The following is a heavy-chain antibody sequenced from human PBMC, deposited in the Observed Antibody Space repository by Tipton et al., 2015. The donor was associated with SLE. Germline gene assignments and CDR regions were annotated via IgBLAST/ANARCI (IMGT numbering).Heavy chain of an antibody. CDR3: ASSGAVASYYYYGLDV. J-gene: IGHJ6*02. CDR2: IYYSGST. D-gene: IGHD6-19*01. CDR1: GGSISSHY. V-gene: IGHV4-59*11. Sequence: TLSLTCTVSGGSISSHYWSWIRQPPGKGLEWIGYIYYSGSTNYNPSLKSRVTISVDTSKNQFSLKLSSVTAADTAVYYCASSGAVASYYYYGLDVWGQGTTVTVSS.